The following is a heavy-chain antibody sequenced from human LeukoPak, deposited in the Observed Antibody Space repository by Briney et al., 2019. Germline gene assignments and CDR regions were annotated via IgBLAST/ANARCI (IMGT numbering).Heavy chain of an antibody. D-gene: IGHD6-13*01. Sequence: GGSLRLSCAASGFTFSSYWMSWVRQDPRKGLVWVSRINGDGRNINYADSVRGRFTISRDNSKNTLYLQMNSLRAEDTAVYYCAKVGGSSWAQTDYWGQGTLVTVSS. CDR1: GFTFSSYW. V-gene: IGHV3-74*01. J-gene: IGHJ4*02. CDR3: AKVGGSSWAQTDY. CDR2: INGDGRNI.